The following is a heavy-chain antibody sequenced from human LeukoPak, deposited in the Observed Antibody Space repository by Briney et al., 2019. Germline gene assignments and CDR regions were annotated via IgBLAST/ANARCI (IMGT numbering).Heavy chain of an antibody. D-gene: IGHD1-26*01. CDR3: AKQVGPRYLDWYFDL. V-gene: IGHV3-9*01. CDR2: VTWNSGSL. CDR1: GFTFDDCA. Sequence: GGSLRLSCAASGFTFDDCAMHWARQAPGKGLEWVSGVTWNSGSLGYADSVKGRFTISRDNAKNSLYLQMNSLRAEDTALYYCAKQVGPRYLDWYFDLWGRGTLVTVSS. J-gene: IGHJ2*01.